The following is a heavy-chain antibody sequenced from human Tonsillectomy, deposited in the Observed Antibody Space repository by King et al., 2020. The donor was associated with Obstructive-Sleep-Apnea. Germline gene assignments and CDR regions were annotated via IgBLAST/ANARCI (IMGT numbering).Heavy chain of an antibody. J-gene: IGHJ5*02. D-gene: IGHD2-15*01. CDR2: IYHSGCT. CDR1: VYSISSGYY. Sequence: VQLQESGPGLVKPSETLSLTCTVSVYSISSGYYWGWIRQPPGKGLEWIGSIYHSGCTYYNPSLKSRVTISVDTSKNQFSLKLGSVTAADTAVYYCARDPCSGGSCYFPSGWFDPWGQGTLVTVSS. CDR3: ARDPCSGGSCYFPSGWFDP. V-gene: IGHV4-38-2*02.